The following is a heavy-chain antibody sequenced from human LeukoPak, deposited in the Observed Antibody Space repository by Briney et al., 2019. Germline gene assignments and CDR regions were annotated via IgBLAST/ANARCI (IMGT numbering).Heavy chain of an antibody. J-gene: IGHJ4*02. CDR2: ISWNSGSI. CDR3: ASEFIAPFDF. D-gene: IGHD3-10*01. CDR1: GFTFDDYA. Sequence: GRSLRLSCAASGFTFDDYAMHWVRQAPGKGLEWVSGISWNSGSIGYADSVKGRFTISRDNAKNSLYLHMNSLRVEDTAVYYCASEFIAPFDFWGQGTLVTVSS. V-gene: IGHV3-9*01.